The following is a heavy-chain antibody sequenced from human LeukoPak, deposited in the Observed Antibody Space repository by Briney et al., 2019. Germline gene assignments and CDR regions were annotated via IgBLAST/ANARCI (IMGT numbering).Heavy chain of an antibody. CDR2: ICNSGGT. D-gene: IGHD6-19*01. V-gene: IGHV4-4*09. J-gene: IGHJ5*02. CDR3: AKTGRPNNSGWYRWFDP. Sequence: PSDTLSLTCTVSGDSISTYYWSWIRQPPGKGLEWIGCICNSGGTNYNPSLKSRVTISVDTSKNQFSLNLSSVTAADTAVYYCAKTGRPNNSGWYRWFDPWGQGTLDTVSS. CDR1: GDSISTYY.